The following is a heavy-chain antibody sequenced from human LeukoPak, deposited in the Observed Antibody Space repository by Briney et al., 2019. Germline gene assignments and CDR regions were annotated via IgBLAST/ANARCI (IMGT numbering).Heavy chain of an antibody. J-gene: IGHJ4*01. D-gene: IGHD3-22*01. CDR3: ARGPGSSGGAYVGDY. V-gene: IGHV3-74*01. CDR2: AAGGGSST. Sequence: GGSLRLSCAASGFTFSTHWMHWVRQVPGRGPVCVSRAAGGGSSTSYADSVKGRFSISGDNAKSTLYLQMNGLRAEDTAVYYCARGPGSSGGAYVGDYWGHGTLVTVSS. CDR1: GFTFSTHW.